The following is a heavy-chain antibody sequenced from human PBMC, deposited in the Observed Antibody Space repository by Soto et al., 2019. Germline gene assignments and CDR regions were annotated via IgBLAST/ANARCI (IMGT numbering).Heavy chain of an antibody. CDR1: GFTFSRHD. V-gene: IGHV3-13*01. D-gene: IGHD4-17*01. CDR2: IGTAGDT. Sequence: EVQLVESGGGLVQPGGSLRLSCAASGFTFSRHDMHWVRQAIGKGLEWVSGIGTAGDTYYPGSVKGRFTISRENAKNSLYLQLNSLRAEYTAVYYCVRAPYDYGLYWYFDRWGRGTLVTVSS. CDR3: VRAPYDYGLYWYFDR. J-gene: IGHJ2*01.